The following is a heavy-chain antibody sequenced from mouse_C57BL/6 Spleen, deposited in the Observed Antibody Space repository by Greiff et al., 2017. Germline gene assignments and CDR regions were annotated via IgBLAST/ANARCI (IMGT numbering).Heavy chain of an antibody. CDR1: GFSFNTYA. D-gene: IGHD2-4*01. Sequence: GGGLVQPKGSLKLSCAASGFSFNTYAMNWVRQAPGKGLEWVARIRSKSNNYATYYADSVKDRFTLSRDDSESMLYLQMNNLKTEDTAMYYCVRHDYDGNYYAMDYWGQGTSVTVSS. CDR3: VRHDYDGNYYAMDY. J-gene: IGHJ4*01. V-gene: IGHV10-1*01. CDR2: IRSKSNNYAT.